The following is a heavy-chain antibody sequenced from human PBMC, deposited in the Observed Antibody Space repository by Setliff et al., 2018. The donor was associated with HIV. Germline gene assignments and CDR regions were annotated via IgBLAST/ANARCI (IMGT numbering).Heavy chain of an antibody. CDR2: IHQSGST. Sequence: ETLSLTCAVSGYSISSGYYWGWIRQPPGKGLEWIGSIHQSGSTYYNPSLKSRVTISVDTSKNQFSLNLSSVTAADTAVYYCARVRYCSGISCYGYFDLWGRGTLVTVSS. J-gene: IGHJ2*01. D-gene: IGHD2-15*01. CDR1: GYSISSGYY. CDR3: ARVRYCSGISCYGYFDL. V-gene: IGHV4-38-2*01.